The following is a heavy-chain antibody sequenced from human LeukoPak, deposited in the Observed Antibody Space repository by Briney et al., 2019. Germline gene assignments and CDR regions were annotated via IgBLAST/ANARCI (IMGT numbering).Heavy chain of an antibody. CDR3: ARDRYLNWFDP. CDR1: GGSITSYY. CDR2: ISYSGST. Sequence: PSETLSLTCTVSGGSITSYYWSWIRHPPGKGLEWIGYISYSGSTNYNPSLKSRVTISVDTSKNQFSLKLSSLTAADTAVYYCARDRYLNWFDPWGQGTPVTVSS. D-gene: IGHD1-14*01. J-gene: IGHJ5*02. V-gene: IGHV4-59*01.